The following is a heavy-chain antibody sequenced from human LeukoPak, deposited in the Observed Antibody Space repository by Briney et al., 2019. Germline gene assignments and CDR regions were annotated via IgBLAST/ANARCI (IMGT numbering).Heavy chain of an antibody. CDR3: ARGDLVGAIHFDY. D-gene: IGHD1-26*01. CDR1: GGTFSSYA. CDR2: IIPILGIA. V-gene: IGHV1-69*04. Sequence: SVKVSCKASGGTFSSYAISWVRQAPGQGLEWMGRIIPILGIANYAQKFQGRVTITADKSTSTAYMELSGLRSEDTAVYYCARGDLVGAIHFDYWGQGTLVTVSS. J-gene: IGHJ4*02.